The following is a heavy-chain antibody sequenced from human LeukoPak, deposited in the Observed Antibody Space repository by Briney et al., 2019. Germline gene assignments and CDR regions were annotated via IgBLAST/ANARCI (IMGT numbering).Heavy chain of an antibody. V-gene: IGHV1-69*13. Sequence: GASVKVSCKASGGTFSSYAISWVRQAPGQGLERMGGIIPIFGTANYAQKFQGRVSITADESTSTAYMELSSLRSEDTAVYYCARGQPPSYYDFWSGYYLPDFDYWGQGTLVTVSS. CDR1: GGTFSSYA. J-gene: IGHJ4*02. D-gene: IGHD3-3*01. CDR2: IIPIFGTA. CDR3: ARGQPPSYYDFWSGYYLPDFDY.